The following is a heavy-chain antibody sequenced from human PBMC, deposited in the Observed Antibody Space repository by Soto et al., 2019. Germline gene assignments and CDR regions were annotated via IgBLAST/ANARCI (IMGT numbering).Heavy chain of an antibody. CDR1: GGSISSSSYY. CDR2: IYYSGST. J-gene: IGHJ4*02. D-gene: IGHD3-16*01. Sequence: SETLSLTCTVSGGSISSSSYYWCWIRQPPGKGLEWIGSIYYSGSTYYNPSLKSRVTISVDTSKNQFSLKLSSVTAADTAVYYCAARVVLRYYFDYWGQGTLVTVSS. V-gene: IGHV4-39*01. CDR3: AARVVLRYYFDY.